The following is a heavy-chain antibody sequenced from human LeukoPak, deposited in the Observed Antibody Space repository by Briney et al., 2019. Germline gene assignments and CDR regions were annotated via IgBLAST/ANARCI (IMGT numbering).Heavy chain of an antibody. CDR3: AKREMATYVPNYFDY. V-gene: IGHV3-23*01. Sequence: GGSLRLSCAASRFTFSSYAMSWVRQAPGKGLEWVSAISGSGGSTYYADSVKGRFTISRDNSKNTLYLQMNSLRAEDTAVYYCAKREMATYVPNYFDYWGQGTLVTVSS. CDR1: RFTFSSYA. J-gene: IGHJ4*02. CDR2: ISGSGGST. D-gene: IGHD5-24*01.